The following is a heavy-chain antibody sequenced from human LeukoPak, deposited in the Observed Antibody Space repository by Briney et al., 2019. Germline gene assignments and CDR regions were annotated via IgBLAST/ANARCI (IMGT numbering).Heavy chain of an antibody. CDR2: MNPNSGNT. Sequence: ASVKVSCKASGYTFTSNDINWVRQATGQGLEWMGWMNPNSGNTGYAQKFQGRVTMTRNTSISTAYMELSSLRSEDTAVYYCARCYDLWSGYYRWLDPWGQGTLVTVSS. V-gene: IGHV1-8*01. CDR1: GYTFTSND. CDR3: ARCYDLWSGYYRWLDP. J-gene: IGHJ5*02. D-gene: IGHD3-3*01.